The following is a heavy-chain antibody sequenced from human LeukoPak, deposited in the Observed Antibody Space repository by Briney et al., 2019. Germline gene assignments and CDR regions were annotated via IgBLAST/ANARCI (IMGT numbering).Heavy chain of an antibody. Sequence: SETLSLTCAVYGGSFSGYYWSWVRQPPGKGLEWIGEINHSGSTNYNPSLKSRVTISVDTSKNQFSLKLSSVTAADTAVYYCARGIVVVPAASFDYWGQGTLVTVSS. CDR2: INHSGST. CDR3: ARGIVVVPAASFDY. J-gene: IGHJ4*02. V-gene: IGHV4-34*01. CDR1: GGSFSGYY. D-gene: IGHD2-2*01.